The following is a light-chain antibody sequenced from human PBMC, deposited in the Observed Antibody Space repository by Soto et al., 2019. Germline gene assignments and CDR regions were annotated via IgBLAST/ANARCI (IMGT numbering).Light chain of an antibody. Sequence: QSALTQPASVSGSPGQSITISCTGTSSDVGAYNYVSWYQHYPGKAPKLMIYEVSNRPSGVSNRFSGSKSGNTASLTISGLQAEDEADYYCSSYSSSITLVFGGGTKLNVL. J-gene: IGLJ2*01. CDR3: SSYSSSITLV. CDR2: EVS. V-gene: IGLV2-14*01. CDR1: SSDVGAYNY.